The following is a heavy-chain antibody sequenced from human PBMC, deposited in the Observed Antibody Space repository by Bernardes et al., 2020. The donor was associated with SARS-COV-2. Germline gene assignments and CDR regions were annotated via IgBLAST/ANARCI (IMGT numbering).Heavy chain of an antibody. Sequence: VKVSCKASGYTFTGYYMHWVRQAPGQGLEWMGWINPNSGGTNYAQKFQGRVTMTRDTSISTAYMELSRLRSDDTAVYYCARDRSAIGGRDFDYWGQGTLVTVSS. D-gene: IGHD2-2*02. CDR1: GYTFTGYY. CDR2: INPNSGGT. J-gene: IGHJ4*02. CDR3: ARDRSAIGGRDFDY. V-gene: IGHV1-2*02.